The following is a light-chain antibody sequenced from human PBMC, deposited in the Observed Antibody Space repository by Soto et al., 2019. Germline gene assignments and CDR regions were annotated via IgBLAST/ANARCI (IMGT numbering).Light chain of an antibody. CDR2: VAS. V-gene: IGKV1-39*01. Sequence: DIQLTQFPSSLSASVGDRVTMTCRTSQRISDNLHWYQQKPGKAPNLLIYVASNLQSGVPSRFRGGGSGTEFTLTIISLEPEDFSTYNCRGSYATSFTFGPGTIVDIK. J-gene: IGKJ3*01. CDR1: QRISDN. CDR3: RGSYATSFT.